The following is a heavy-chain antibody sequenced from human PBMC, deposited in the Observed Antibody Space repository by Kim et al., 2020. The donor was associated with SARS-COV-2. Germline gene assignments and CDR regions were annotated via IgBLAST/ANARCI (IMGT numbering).Heavy chain of an antibody. V-gene: IGHV6-1*01. CDR1: GDSVSSNSAA. Sequence: SQTLSLTCVISGDSVSSNSAAWTWIRQSPSRGLEWLGRTYYRSKWYNDYAVSVKSRITINADTSKNQFSLQLNSVTPEDTSVYYCARAGSAVAGAYCFDSWGHGTLVTVSS. CDR2: TYYRSKWYN. CDR3: ARAGSAVAGAYCFDS. D-gene: IGHD6-19*01. J-gene: IGHJ4*01.